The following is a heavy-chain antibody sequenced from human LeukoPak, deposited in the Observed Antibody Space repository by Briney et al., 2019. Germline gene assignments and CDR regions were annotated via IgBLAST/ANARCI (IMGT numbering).Heavy chain of an antibody. D-gene: IGHD4-17*01. CDR2: IKSKTDGGTT. CDR1: GFTFSNAW. V-gene: IGHV3-15*05. Sequence: GGSLRLSCAASGFTFSNAWMSWVRQAPGKGLEWVGRIKSKTDGGTTDYAAPVKGRFTISRDNAKNTLYLQMNSLSADDTAVYYCARAPTTVTVVDYWGQGALVTVSS. J-gene: IGHJ4*02. CDR3: ARAPTTVTVVDY.